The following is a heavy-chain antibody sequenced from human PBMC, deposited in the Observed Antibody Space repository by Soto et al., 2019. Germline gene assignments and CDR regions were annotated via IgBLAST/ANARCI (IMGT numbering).Heavy chain of an antibody. D-gene: IGHD2-21*01. Sequence: GGSLRLSCAASGFTFSDYYMSWIRQAPGKGLEWVSYISSSGSTIYYADSVKGRFTISRDNAKNSLYLQMNSLRAEDTAVYYCAREPSAYCGGDCYFDYWGQGTLVTVSS. J-gene: IGHJ4*02. CDR2: ISSSGSTI. CDR1: GFTFSDYY. V-gene: IGHV3-11*01. CDR3: AREPSAYCGGDCYFDY.